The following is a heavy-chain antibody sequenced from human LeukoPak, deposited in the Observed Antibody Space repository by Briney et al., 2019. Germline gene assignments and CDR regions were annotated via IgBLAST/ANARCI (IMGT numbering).Heavy chain of an antibody. CDR1: GFTFSSYS. Sequence: GGSLRLSCAASGFTFSSYSMNWVRQAPGKGLEWVSSICSSSSYIYYADSVKGRFTISRDNAKNSLYLQMNSLRAEDTAVYYCARDSYGALPWGSGLYLIDYGGQGTLVTVSS. CDR3: ARDSYGALPWGSGLYLIDY. V-gene: IGHV3-21*01. J-gene: IGHJ4*02. CDR2: ICSSSSYI. D-gene: IGHD1-26*01.